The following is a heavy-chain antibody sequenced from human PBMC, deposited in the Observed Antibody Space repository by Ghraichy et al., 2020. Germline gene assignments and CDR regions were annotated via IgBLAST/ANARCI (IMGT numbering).Heavy chain of an antibody. CDR1: GGSFSSSSYY. D-gene: IGHD2-15*01. CDR2: IYYSGST. Sequence: SETLSLTCTVSGGSFSSSSYYWGWIRQPPGKGLEWIGSIYYSGSTYYNPSLKSRVTISVDTSKNQFSLKLSSVTAADTAVYYCARYEGYYFDYWGQGTLVTVSS. V-gene: IGHV4-39*01. J-gene: IGHJ4*02. CDR3: ARYEGYYFDY.